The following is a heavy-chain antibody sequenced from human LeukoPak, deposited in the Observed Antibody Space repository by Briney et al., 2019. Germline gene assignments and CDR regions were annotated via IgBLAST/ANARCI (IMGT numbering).Heavy chain of an antibody. J-gene: IGHJ4*02. CDR2: LSDSGGNT. V-gene: IGHV3-23*01. D-gene: IGHD6-19*01. CDR3: AKEFSGGWSLDY. Sequence: GGSLRLSCAASGFSFSSYAMSWVRQAPGEGLEWVSGLSDSGGNTIYADSVKGRFTISRDNSKNTLFLQMNSLRAEDTAVYYCAKEFSGGWSLDYWGQGTLVTVSS. CDR1: GFSFSSYA.